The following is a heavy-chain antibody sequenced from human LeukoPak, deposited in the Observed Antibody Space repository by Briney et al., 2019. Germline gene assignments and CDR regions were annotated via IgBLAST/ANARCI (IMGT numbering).Heavy chain of an antibody. V-gene: IGHV1-2*02. Sequence: ASVKVSCKASGYTFTGYYMHWVRQAPGRGLEWMGWINPNRGGTNYAQKFQGRVTMTRDTSISTAYMELSRLRSDDTAVYYCARDPDSSSWYGYYYYMDVWGKGTTVTISS. CDR1: GYTFTGYY. D-gene: IGHD6-13*01. CDR2: INPNRGGT. J-gene: IGHJ6*03. CDR3: ARDPDSSSWYGYYYYMDV.